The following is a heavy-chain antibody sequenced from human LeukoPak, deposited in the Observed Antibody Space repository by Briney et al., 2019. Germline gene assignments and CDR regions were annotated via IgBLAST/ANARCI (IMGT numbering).Heavy chain of an antibody. CDR3: ARESGKFDY. CDR1: GLPIGDFA. V-gene: IGHV3-43*02. CDR2: ISCDGVST. Sequence: GTLRLSCVASGLPIGDFAMHWVRQAPGQGLEWVSLISCDGVSTFFADSVKSRFSISRDNSKNSLFLEMSSLRTEDTAMYYCARESGKFDYWGQGTLVAVSS. J-gene: IGHJ4*02.